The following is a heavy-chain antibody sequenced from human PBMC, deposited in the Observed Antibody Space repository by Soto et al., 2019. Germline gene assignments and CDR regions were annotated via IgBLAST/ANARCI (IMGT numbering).Heavy chain of an antibody. D-gene: IGHD6-6*01. Sequence: LRLSCAASGFTFSSYSMNWVRQAPGKGLEWVSYISSSSSTIYYADSVKGRFTISRDNAKNSLYLQMNSLRAEDTAVYYCAREQAVAARPYYYYMDVWGKGTTVTVSS. CDR1: GFTFSSYS. CDR3: AREQAVAARPYYYYMDV. V-gene: IGHV3-48*01. CDR2: ISSSSSTI. J-gene: IGHJ6*03.